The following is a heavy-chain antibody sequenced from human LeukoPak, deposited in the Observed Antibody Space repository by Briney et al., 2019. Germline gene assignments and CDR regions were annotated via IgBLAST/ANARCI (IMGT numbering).Heavy chain of an antibody. J-gene: IGHJ4*02. CDR2: IYHSGST. CDR3: ASASAAREDY. V-gene: IGHV4-30-2*01. D-gene: IGHD6-13*01. CDR1: GGSISSGGYY. Sequence: SETLSLTYAVSGGSISSGGYYWSWIRQPPGKGLEWIGYIYHSGSTYYNPSLKSRVTISVDRSKNQFSLKLRSVTAADTAVYYCASASAAREDYWGQGTLVTVSS.